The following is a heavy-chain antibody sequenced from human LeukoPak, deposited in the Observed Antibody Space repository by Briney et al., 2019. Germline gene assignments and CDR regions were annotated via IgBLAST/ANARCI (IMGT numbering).Heavy chain of an antibody. CDR3: AKPPENVVGTSPFYFDS. D-gene: IGHD1-26*01. Sequence: GGSLRLFCPASGFTFKNSAMNWVRQAPGKGPGWVAVIRSSGRTTDYADSVKGRFTISRDNSNNTLFLQMIRLRAEDTAGSYCAKPPENVVGTSPFYFDSWGQGTLVTVSS. J-gene: IGHJ4*02. V-gene: IGHV3-23*01. CDR2: IRSSGRTT. CDR1: GFTFKNSA.